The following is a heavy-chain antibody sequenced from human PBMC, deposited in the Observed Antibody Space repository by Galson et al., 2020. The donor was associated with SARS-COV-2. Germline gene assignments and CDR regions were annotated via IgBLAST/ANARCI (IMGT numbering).Heavy chain of an antibody. V-gene: IGHV3-11*01. J-gene: IGHJ3*02. CDR1: GFTFSAYY. CDR2: ISSNGSTT. Sequence: SLKISCAASGFTFSAYYMHWIRQAPGKGLEWVSYISSNGSTTYYADSVKGRFTISRDNAKNSLYLQMNSLKAEDTAVYYCASCRGYYSLYAFDIWGQGTMVTVSS. D-gene: IGHD3-22*01. CDR3: ASCRGYYSLYAFDI.